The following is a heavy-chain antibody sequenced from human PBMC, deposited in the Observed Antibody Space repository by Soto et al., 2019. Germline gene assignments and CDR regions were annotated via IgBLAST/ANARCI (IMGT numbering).Heavy chain of an antibody. CDR2: TRNKANSYTT. CDR1: GFTFSDHY. CDR3: ARGRVFFGY. V-gene: IGHV3-72*01. D-gene: IGHD2-8*01. J-gene: IGHJ4*02. Sequence: EVQLVESGGGLVQPGGSLRLSCAASGFTFSDHYMDWVRQAPGKGLEWVGRTRNKANSYTTEYAASVKGRFTITRDDSKNSLYLQMNSVKTEATAVYYCARGRVFFGYWGQGTLVTVSS.